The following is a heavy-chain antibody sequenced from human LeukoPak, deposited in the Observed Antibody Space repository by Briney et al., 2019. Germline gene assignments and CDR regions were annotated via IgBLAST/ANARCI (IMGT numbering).Heavy chain of an antibody. V-gene: IGHV3-15*01. D-gene: IGHD2-21*01. CDR1: GFTFSNAW. CDR3: TTVTVCGGESSCVFDY. J-gene: IGHJ4*02. CDR2: NKRKTDGGTT. Sequence: GGSLRLSCAASGFTFSNAWMSWVRQAPGKGLEWVGRNKRKTDGGTTDYAAPVKGRFTISRDDSKNTLFLQMNSLKTEDTAVYYCTTVTVCGGESSCVFDYWGQGTLVTVSS.